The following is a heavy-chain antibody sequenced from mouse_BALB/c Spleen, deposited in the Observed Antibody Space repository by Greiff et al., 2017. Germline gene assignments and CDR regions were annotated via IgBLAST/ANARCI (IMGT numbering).Heavy chain of an antibody. D-gene: IGHD1-2*01. CDR2: IDPANGNT. Sequence: VQLQQSGAELVKPGASVKLSCTASGFNIKDTYMHWVKQRPEQGLEWIGRIDPANGNTKYDPKFQGKATITADTSSNTAYLQLSSLTSEDTAVYYCARDYGYVRYFDYWGQGTTLTVSS. CDR3: ARDYGYVRYFDY. CDR1: GFNIKDTY. J-gene: IGHJ2*01. V-gene: IGHV14-3*02.